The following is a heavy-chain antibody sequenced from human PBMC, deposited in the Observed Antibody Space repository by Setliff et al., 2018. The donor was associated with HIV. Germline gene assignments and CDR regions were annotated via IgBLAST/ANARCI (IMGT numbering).Heavy chain of an antibody. CDR3: ARSLAYCSGGGCSSGNYYYMDV. D-gene: IGHD2-15*01. J-gene: IGHJ6*03. CDR1: GGSISGSSYY. CDR2: IFHAGST. Sequence: SETLSLTCTVSGGSISGSSYYWGWIRQSPEKGLEWIGSIFHAGSTYYNPSLKSRVTLSVDTSENQYSLKLTSLIAADTAVYYCARSLAYCSGGGCSSGNYYYMDVRGKGTTVTVSS. V-gene: IGHV4-39*01.